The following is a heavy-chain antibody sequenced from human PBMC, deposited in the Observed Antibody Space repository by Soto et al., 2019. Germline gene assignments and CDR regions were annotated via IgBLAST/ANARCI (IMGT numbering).Heavy chain of an antibody. CDR3: ARGGARHYGRTHNYYCYGMDV. Sequence: SETLSLTCTVSGGSISSYYWSWIRQPPGKGLEWIGYIYYSGSTNYNPSLKSRVTISVDTSKNQFSLKLSSVTAADTAVYYCARGGARHYGRTHNYYCYGMDVWSQGTTVTVSS. J-gene: IGHJ6*02. D-gene: IGHD4-17*01. V-gene: IGHV4-59*01. CDR1: GGSISSYY. CDR2: IYYSGST.